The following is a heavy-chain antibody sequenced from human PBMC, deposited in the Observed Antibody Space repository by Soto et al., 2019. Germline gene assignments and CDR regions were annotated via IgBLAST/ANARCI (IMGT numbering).Heavy chain of an antibody. CDR2: IYYSGST. CDR3: AGVRLGELSPFDY. CDR1: GGSISSYY. Sequence: TSETLSLTCTVSGGSISSYYWSWIRQPPGKGLEWIGYIYYSGSTNYNPSLKSRVTISVDTSKNQFSLKLSSVTAADTAVYYCAGVRLGELSPFDYWGQGTLVTVSS. D-gene: IGHD3-16*02. V-gene: IGHV4-59*01. J-gene: IGHJ4*02.